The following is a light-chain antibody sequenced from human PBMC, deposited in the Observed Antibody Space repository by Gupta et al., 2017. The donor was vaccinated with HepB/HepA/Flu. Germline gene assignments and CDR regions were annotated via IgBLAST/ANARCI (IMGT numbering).Light chain of an antibody. CDR3: GTWDTSLSAGL. CDR1: NSNIGNNY. Sequence: VLTQPPSVSAAPGQKVTIACSGSNSNIGNNYVSWYQHLPGTAPKLLIYDNDKRPSGIPDRFSGSKSGTSATLGITGLQTGDEADYYCGTWDTSLSAGLFGGGTKLTVL. V-gene: IGLV1-51*01. J-gene: IGLJ2*01. CDR2: DND.